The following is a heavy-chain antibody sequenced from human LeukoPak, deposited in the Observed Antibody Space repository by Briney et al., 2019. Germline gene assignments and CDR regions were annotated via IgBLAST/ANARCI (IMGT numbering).Heavy chain of an antibody. V-gene: IGHV3-30-3*01. J-gene: IGHJ4*02. CDR2: ISYDGSNK. CDR1: GFTFSRYA. Sequence: GGSLRLSCAASGFTFSRYAMHWVRQAPGKGLEWVAVISYDGSNKYYADSVRGRFTISRDNSKNTLYLQMNSLRAEDTAVYYCAREAPTGFFDYWGQGTLVTVSS. D-gene: IGHD4-17*01. CDR3: AREAPTGFFDY.